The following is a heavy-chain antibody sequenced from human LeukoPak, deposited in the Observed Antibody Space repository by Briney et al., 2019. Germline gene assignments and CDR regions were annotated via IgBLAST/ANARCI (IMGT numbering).Heavy chain of an antibody. CDR2: IKSETDGGTT. V-gene: IGHV3-15*01. CDR1: GFTFTNAW. D-gene: IGHD3-22*01. J-gene: IGHJ4*02. Sequence: GGSPRLSCAGSGFTFTNAWMSWVRQAPGKGLEWVGRIKSETDGGTTDYAASVRGRFTMSRDYSKDTLYLQMNSLKTDDTAVYYCTTSIYYYDSSDYYPPGLECWGQGTLVTVSS. CDR3: TTSIYYYDSSDYYPPGLEC.